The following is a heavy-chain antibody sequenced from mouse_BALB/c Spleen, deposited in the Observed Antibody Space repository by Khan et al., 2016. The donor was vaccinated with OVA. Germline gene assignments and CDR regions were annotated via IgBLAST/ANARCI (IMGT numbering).Heavy chain of an antibody. Sequence: QVQLKQSGTELVRPGTSVKLSCKASGYTFTNYWMNWIKQRPEQGLEWIGRIDPDDSETHYNQEFKEKAIFTVDKSYKTAYMQLSSLTSEDSAFYYCARNPFAYWGQGTLVTVSA. CDR3: ARNPFAY. J-gene: IGHJ3*01. CDR1: GYTFTNYW. V-gene: IGHV1-52*01. CDR2: IDPDDSET.